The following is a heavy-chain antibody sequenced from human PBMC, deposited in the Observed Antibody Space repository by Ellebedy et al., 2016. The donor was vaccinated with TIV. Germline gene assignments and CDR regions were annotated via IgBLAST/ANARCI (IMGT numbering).Heavy chain of an antibody. CDR3: ARFPSAWYFDL. CDR2: ISNSGSSI. V-gene: IGHV3-11*01. Sequence: GGSLRLXCAASGFTFSDSWMSWICQAPGKGLEWVSYISNSGSSIYYADSVKGRFTISRDSAKNSPYLQMNSLRADDTAVYFCARFPSAWYFDLWGRGTLVTVSS. CDR1: GFTFSDSW. D-gene: IGHD3-3*01. J-gene: IGHJ2*01.